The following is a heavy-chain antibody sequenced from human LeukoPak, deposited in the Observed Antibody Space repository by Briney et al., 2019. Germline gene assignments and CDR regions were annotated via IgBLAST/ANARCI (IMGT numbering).Heavy chain of an antibody. V-gene: IGHV3-30-3*01. CDR3: ARGARGGSYSFFYLDS. J-gene: IGHJ4*02. Sequence: GGSLRLSCAASGFTFSSYAMHWVRQAPGKGLEWVAVISYDGSNKYYADSVKGRFTISRDNSKNTLYLQMNSRRAEDTAVYYWARGARGGSYSFFYLDSWAQGPLVTVSS. D-gene: IGHD1-26*01. CDR1: GFTFSSYA. CDR2: ISYDGSNK.